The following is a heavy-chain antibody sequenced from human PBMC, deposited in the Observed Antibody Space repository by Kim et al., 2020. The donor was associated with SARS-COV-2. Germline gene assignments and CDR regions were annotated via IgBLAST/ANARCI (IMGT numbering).Heavy chain of an antibody. CDR1: GFTFSSYG. CDR3: AKNSGSYSAPNS. V-gene: IGHV3-30*18. J-gene: IGHJ4*02. CDR2: ISYDGSNK. D-gene: IGHD1-26*01. Sequence: GGSLRLSCAASGFTFSSYGMHWVRQAPGKGLEWVSIISYDGSNKNYADSVKGRFTISRDNSKNTLYLQMNSLRADDTAVYYCAKNSGSYSAPNSWGQGTLVTVSS.